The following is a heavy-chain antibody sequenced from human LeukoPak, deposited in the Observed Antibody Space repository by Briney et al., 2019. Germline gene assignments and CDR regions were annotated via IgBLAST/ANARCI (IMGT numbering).Heavy chain of an antibody. D-gene: IGHD3-22*01. CDR3: ARQNDGSYYYDSSGLNWFDP. V-gene: IGHV4-39*01. CDR1: GGSISSSSYY. CDR2: IYYSGST. J-gene: IGHJ5*02. Sequence: SETLSLTCTVSGGSISSSSYYWGWIRQPPGKGLEWLGSIYYSGSTYYNPSLKSRVTISVDTSKNQFSLKLSSVTAADTAVYYCARQNDGSYYYDSSGLNWFDPWGQGTLVTVSS.